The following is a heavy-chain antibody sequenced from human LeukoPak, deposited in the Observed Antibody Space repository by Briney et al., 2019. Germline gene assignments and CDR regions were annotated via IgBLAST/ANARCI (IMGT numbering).Heavy chain of an antibody. CDR3: ARDAVSLAAAGTSDY. CDR2: ISSSSSYT. Sequence: GGSLRLSCAASGFTFSNYNINWLRQAPGKGLEWVSYISSSSSYTNYADSVKGRFTISRDNAKNSLYLQMNSLRAEDTAVYYCARDAVSLAAAGTSDYWGQGTLVTVSS. CDR1: GFTFSNYN. V-gene: IGHV3-11*05. J-gene: IGHJ4*02. D-gene: IGHD6-13*01.